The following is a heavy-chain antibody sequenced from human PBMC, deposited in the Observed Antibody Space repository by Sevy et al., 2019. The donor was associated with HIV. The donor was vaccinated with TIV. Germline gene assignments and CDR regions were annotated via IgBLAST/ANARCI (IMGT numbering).Heavy chain of an antibody. Sequence: ASVKVSCKASGYTFTSYDISWVRQAPGQGLEWMGWVGAYNGNTNYAQNFQGRLTMTTDTSTSTAYMELRGLRSDDTAVYYCARGPRGKGEILSPPRFDIWGQGTEVTVSS. CDR3: ARGPRGKGEILSPPRFDI. D-gene: IGHD1-26*01. J-gene: IGHJ3*02. CDR1: GYTFTSYD. V-gene: IGHV1-18*01. CDR2: VGAYNGNT.